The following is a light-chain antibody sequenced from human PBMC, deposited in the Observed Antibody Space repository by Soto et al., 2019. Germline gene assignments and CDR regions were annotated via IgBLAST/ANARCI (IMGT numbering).Light chain of an antibody. J-gene: IGKJ1*01. CDR2: DAY. CDR3: QPYDNLPT. V-gene: IGKV1-33*01. Sequence: DVQMTQSPSSLSASVGDRATITGQASQDIRNYLNWSPQEPGKAPKLLIYDAYNLETGVPLRLSVSGSGTDFAFTIRSLKPEDIGTYFCQPYDNLPTFGQGTEVDIK. CDR1: QDIRNY.